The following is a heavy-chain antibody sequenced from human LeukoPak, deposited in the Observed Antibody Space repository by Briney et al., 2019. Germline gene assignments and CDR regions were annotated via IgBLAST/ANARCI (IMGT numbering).Heavy chain of an antibody. D-gene: IGHD3-10*01. Sequence: ASVKVSCKASGYTFTSYGISWVRQAPGQGLEWMGWISAGNGSTNYAEKVQGRVTMTTDTSTSTAYMDLRSLRSDDTAVYYCARDLPYYYGSGSYCAYWGQGTLVPVSS. CDR1: GYTFTSYG. J-gene: IGHJ4*02. CDR2: ISAGNGST. V-gene: IGHV1-18*01. CDR3: ARDLPYYYGSGSYCAY.